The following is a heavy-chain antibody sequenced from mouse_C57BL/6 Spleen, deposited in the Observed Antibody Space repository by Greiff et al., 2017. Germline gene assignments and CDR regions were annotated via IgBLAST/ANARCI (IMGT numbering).Heavy chain of an antibody. CDR1: GYTFTSYW. J-gene: IGHJ2*01. D-gene: IGHD2-2*01. V-gene: IGHV1-69*01. CDR3: ARGTTMVLFDY. Sequence: QVQLQQPGAELVMPGASVKLSCKASGYTFTSYWMHWVKQRPGQGLEWIGEIDPSDSYTNSNQKFKGKSTLTVDKSASTAYMQLSSLTSEDSAVYYCARGTTMVLFDYWGQGTTLTVSS. CDR2: IDPSDSYT.